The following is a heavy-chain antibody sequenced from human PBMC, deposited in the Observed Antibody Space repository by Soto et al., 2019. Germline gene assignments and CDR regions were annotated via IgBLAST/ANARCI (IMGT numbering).Heavy chain of an antibody. D-gene: IGHD6-19*01. Sequence: VQLVESGGGVVQPGRSLRLSCAASGFTFSDYAMHWVRQSPGKGLEWVAVVSQDGSNTHYADSVKGRFTISRDSSKNTVSLKMTSLRAEDTAVYSCAKGGRQWLVTSDFNYWGQGALVTVSS. CDR2: VSQDGSNT. J-gene: IGHJ4*02. CDR1: GFTFSDYA. CDR3: AKGGRQWLVTSDFNY. V-gene: IGHV3-30*18.